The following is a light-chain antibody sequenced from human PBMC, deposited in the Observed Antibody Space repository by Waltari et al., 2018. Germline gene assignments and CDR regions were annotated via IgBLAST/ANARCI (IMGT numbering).Light chain of an antibody. Sequence: DIQMTQSPSSLSASVGDRVTITCRASQTISDCLHWYQQKPGKAPKLLIYAASSLQSGVPSRFSGSGSGTDFTLTISSVQPEDVATYYCQQYLLFWTFGQGTRVEIK. J-gene: IGKJ1*01. CDR2: AAS. V-gene: IGKV1-39*01. CDR1: QTISDC. CDR3: QQYLLFWT.